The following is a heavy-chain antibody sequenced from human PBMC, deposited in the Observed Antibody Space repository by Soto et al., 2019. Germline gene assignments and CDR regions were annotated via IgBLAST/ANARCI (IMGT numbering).Heavy chain of an antibody. CDR2: IIPIFRTP. J-gene: IGHJ6*02. V-gene: IGHV1-69*05. CDR1: GGTFSNSA. D-gene: IGHD3-3*02. Sequence: QVQLVQSGAEVKKPGSSVKVSCKASGGTFSNSAISWVRQAPGQGLEWMGGIIPIFRTPDYAQKFQGRVTLTXDXTTSTAYMELSSLRSEDTAVYYCARDKDRQQLGGNYYYGLDVWGQGTTVTVSS. CDR3: ARDKDRQQLGGNYYYGLDV.